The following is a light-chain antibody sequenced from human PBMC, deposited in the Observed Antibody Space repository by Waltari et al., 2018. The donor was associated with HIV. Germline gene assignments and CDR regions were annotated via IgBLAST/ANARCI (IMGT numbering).Light chain of an antibody. CDR3: VTWADRSSGPVV. V-gene: IGLV1-47*01. CDR1: SSKIGNNY. J-gene: IGLJ2*01. Sequence: QSVLTQPPSASGTPGQRITISCSGSSSKIGNNYVHWYQHLPGTAPKLLIYRNNQRASGVPDLFTGSKSVTSAALAIRWLRSEDEADYYCVTWADRSSGPVVFGGGTKVTVL. CDR2: RNN.